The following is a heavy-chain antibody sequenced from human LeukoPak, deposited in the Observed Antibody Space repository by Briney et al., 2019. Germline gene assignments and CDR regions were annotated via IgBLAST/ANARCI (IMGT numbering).Heavy chain of an antibody. CDR1: GFTFSNYA. Sequence: PGGSLRLSCEASGFTFSNYAMSWVRQAPGKGLEWVSTISGSGVSTYYLDSVRGRFTVSRDNSRNTLYMQMNSLSAEDTAIYYCAKDAYCVSSTCYPLYYYGMDVWGQGTTVTVSS. J-gene: IGHJ6*02. CDR3: AKDAYCVSSTCYPLYYYGMDV. CDR2: ISGSGVST. V-gene: IGHV3-23*01. D-gene: IGHD2-2*01.